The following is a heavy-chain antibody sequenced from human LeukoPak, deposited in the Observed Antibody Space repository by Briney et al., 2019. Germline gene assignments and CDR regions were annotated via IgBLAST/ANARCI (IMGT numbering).Heavy chain of an antibody. Sequence: GVSLRLSCAASGFTFSSYEMNWVRQAPGKGLEWVSYISDSGSTIHYAASVKGRFTISRDNAKNSLYLQMNSLRAEDTAVYFCARGWDNSGYYCDFWGQGTLVTVSS. D-gene: IGHD6-19*01. CDR3: ARGWDNSGYYCDF. CDR2: ISDSGSTI. J-gene: IGHJ4*02. CDR1: GFTFSSYE. V-gene: IGHV3-48*03.